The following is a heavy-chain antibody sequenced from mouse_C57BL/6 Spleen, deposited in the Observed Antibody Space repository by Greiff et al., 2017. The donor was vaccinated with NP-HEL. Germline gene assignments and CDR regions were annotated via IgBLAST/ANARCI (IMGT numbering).Heavy chain of an antibody. CDR1: GYTFTSYG. CDR3: ARKTAHEAMDY. J-gene: IGHJ4*01. CDR2: IYPRSGNT. V-gene: IGHV1-81*01. D-gene: IGHD3-2*02. Sequence: QQSCKASGYTFTSYGISWVKQRTGQGLEWIGEIYPRSGNTYYNEKFKGKATLTADKSSSTAYMELRSLTSEDSAVYFCARKTAHEAMDYWGQGTSVTVSS.